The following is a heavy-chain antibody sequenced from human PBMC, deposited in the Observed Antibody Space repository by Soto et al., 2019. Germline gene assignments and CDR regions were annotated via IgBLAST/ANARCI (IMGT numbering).Heavy chain of an antibody. D-gene: IGHD4-17*01. CDR2: ISYDGSNK. J-gene: IGHJ4*02. CDR1: GFTFSSYA. Sequence: QVQLVESGGGVVQPGRSLRLSCAASGFTFSSYAMHWVRQAPGKGLAWVAVISYDGSNKYYADSVKGRFTISRDNSKNTLYRQMNSMRAEDTAVYYCARVPMSKVTIGYWGQGTLVTVS. CDR3: ARVPMSKVTIGY. V-gene: IGHV3-30-3*01.